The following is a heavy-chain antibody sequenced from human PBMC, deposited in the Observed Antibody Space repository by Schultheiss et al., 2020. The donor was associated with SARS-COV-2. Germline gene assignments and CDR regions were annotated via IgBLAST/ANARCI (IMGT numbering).Heavy chain of an antibody. V-gene: IGHV3-23*01. CDR2: ISGSGGST. CDR3: AKDHPYSSSWEYYFDY. D-gene: IGHD6-13*01. CDR1: GFNRRREA. J-gene: IGHJ4*02. Sequence: GGSLRLSCAAYGFNRRREARRWVRQAPGKGLEWVSAISGSGGSTYYADSVKGRFTISRDNSKNTLYLQMNSLRAEDTAVYYCAKDHPYSSSWEYYFDYWGQGTLVTVSS.